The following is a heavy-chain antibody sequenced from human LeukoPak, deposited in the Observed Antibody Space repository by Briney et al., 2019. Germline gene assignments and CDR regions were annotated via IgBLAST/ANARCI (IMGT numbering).Heavy chain of an antibody. J-gene: IGHJ4*02. V-gene: IGHV1-18*01. Sequence: VASVKVSCKASGYTFTSNGISWVRQAHGQGLEWMGWISTYSGHTNYAQKLQGRVTMTTDTSTSTAYMELRSLRSDDTAVYYCARELKSKEVVRLFDYWGQGTLVTVSS. CDR2: ISTYSGHT. D-gene: IGHD6-6*01. CDR3: ARELKSKEVVRLFDY. CDR1: GYTFTSNG.